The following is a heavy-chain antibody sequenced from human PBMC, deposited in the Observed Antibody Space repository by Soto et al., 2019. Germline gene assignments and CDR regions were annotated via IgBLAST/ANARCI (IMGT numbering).Heavy chain of an antibody. V-gene: IGHV4-39*01. CDR2: SSYSGTT. CDR3: VSRPIFGCASGPFDY. D-gene: IGHD3-3*01. Sequence: QLQLQESGPGLVRPSETLSLTCSVSGGSIRSGSYYWAWIRQPPGKGLEWIGTSSYSGTTYYNPSLRSRLTVSVDLSKNYFSLRLNSVTAPDTAVYYCVSRPIFGCASGPFDYWGQGTLVTVSS. J-gene: IGHJ4*02. CDR1: GGSIRSGSYY.